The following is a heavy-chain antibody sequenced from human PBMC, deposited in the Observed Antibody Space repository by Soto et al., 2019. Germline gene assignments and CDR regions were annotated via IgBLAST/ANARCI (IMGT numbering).Heavy chain of an antibody. CDR3: ARHSGITSGWFSDYYYGLDV. CDR2: IDPTESFT. Sequence: PGESLKISCKASGYVFTSYWITWVRQMPGKGLEWMGRIDPTESFTNYSPSFEGHVTISVDKPIGTAYLQWSSLKASDSAIYYCARHSGITSGWFSDYYYGLDVWGQGTTVTVSS. V-gene: IGHV5-10-1*01. CDR1: GYVFTSYW. J-gene: IGHJ6*02. D-gene: IGHD6-19*01.